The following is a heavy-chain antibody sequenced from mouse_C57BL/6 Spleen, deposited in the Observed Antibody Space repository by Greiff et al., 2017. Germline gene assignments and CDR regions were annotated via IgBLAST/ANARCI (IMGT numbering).Heavy chain of an antibody. CDR2: IDPSDSYT. CDR3: ARDSSGYVGAY. CDR1: GYTFTSYW. D-gene: IGHD3-2*02. V-gene: IGHV1-59*01. Sequence: QVQLQQPGAELVRPGTSVKLSCKASGYTFTSYWMHWVKQRPGQGLEWIGVIDPSDSYTNYNQKFKGKATLTVDTSSSTAYMQLSSLTSEDSAVYYCARDSSGYVGAYWGQGTLVTVSA. J-gene: IGHJ3*01.